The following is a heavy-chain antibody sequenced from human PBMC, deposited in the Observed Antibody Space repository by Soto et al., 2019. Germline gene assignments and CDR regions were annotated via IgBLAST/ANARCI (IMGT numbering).Heavy chain of an antibody. Sequence: QVQLVESGGGVVQPGRSLRLSCAASGFTFSSYAMHWVRQAPGKGLEWVAVISYDGSNKYYADSVKGRFTISRDNSKNPLYLQMNSLRAEDTAVYYCARDRSGCFDYWGQGTLVTVSS. CDR2: ISYDGSNK. J-gene: IGHJ4*02. CDR3: ARDRSGCFDY. V-gene: IGHV3-30-3*01. CDR1: GFTFSSYA. D-gene: IGHD6-19*01.